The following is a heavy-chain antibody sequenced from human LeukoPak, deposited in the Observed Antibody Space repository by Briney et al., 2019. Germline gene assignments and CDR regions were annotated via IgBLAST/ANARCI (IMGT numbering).Heavy chain of an antibody. CDR3: ARGRRRLQPFDI. CDR1: GGTFSSYA. V-gene: IGHV1-69*13. Sequence: GASVKVSCKASGGTFSSYAISWVRQAPGQGLEWMGGIIPIFGTANYAQKFQGRVTITADESTSTAYMELSSLRSEDTAVYYCARGRRRLQPFDIWGQGTMVTVSS. D-gene: IGHD5-12*01. J-gene: IGHJ3*02. CDR2: IIPIFGTA.